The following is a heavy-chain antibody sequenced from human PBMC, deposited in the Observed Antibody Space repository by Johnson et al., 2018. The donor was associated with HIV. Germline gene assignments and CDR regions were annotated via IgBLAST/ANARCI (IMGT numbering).Heavy chain of an antibody. J-gene: IGHJ3*02. CDR3: ASAYYDSSDFYKNAFDI. V-gene: IGHV3-30*04. Sequence: QVQLVESGGGVVQPGRSLRLSCAASGFTFSSYAMHWVRQAPGKGLEWVAVISYDGSNKYYADSVRCRFTISRDNSKNTLYLQMNSLRAEDTAVYYCASAYYDSSDFYKNAFDIWGQGTMVTVSS. CDR1: GFTFSSYA. CDR2: ISYDGSNK. D-gene: IGHD3-22*01.